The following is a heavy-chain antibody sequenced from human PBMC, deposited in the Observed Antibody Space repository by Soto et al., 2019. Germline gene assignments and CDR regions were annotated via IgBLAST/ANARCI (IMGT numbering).Heavy chain of an antibody. CDR2: ISYDGSNK. J-gene: IGHJ4*02. D-gene: IGHD5-18*01. CDR3: ARDHSYGQTCLAY. V-gene: IGHV3-30-3*01. Sequence: LRLSCPASGFTFRSYPMHCVRQAPGKWLEWVAFISYDGSNKYYADSVKGRFTISRDNSKNTLYLQMNSLRAEDTAVYYCARDHSYGQTCLAYWGQGTLVTDSS. CDR1: GFTFRSYP.